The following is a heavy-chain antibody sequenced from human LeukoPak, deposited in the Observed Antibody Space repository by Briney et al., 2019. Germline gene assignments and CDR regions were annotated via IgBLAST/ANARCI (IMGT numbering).Heavy chain of an antibody. CDR3: ARGGYPDAFDI. Sequence: SETLSLTCTASGGSISSYYWSWVRQPPGKGLEWIGYIYYSGSTNYNPSLKSRVTISVDTSKNQFSLKLSSVTAADTAVYYCARGGYPDAFDIWGQGTMVTVSS. J-gene: IGHJ3*02. V-gene: IGHV4-59*01. CDR1: GGSISSYY. D-gene: IGHD3-22*01. CDR2: IYYSGST.